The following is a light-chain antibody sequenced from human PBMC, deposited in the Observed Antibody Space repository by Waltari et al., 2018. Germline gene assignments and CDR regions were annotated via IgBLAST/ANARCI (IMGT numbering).Light chain of an antibody. V-gene: IGKV3-15*01. CDR1: QGVHDN. J-gene: IGKJ4*01. CDR2: DAS. CDR3: QRYNRWPPLT. Sequence: ETAMTQSPATLSVSPGDRVTLSCTASQGVHDNLASYQQKPGQAPRLLIYDASTRATGGPARFRGTGSGTDFTLTITIRQSEDSALYYCQRYNRWPPLTFGGGTKVEIK.